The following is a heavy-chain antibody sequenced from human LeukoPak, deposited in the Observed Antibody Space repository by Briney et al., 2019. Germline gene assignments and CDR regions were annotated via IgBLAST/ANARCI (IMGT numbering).Heavy chain of an antibody. CDR3: TRVTYYYDSSGTG. V-gene: IGHV3-49*03. CDR2: IRSKAYGGTT. D-gene: IGHD3-22*01. Sequence: GGSLRLSCAAPGFTFSNAWMSWFRQAPGKGLEWVGFIRSKAYGGTTEYAASVKGRFTISRDDSKSIAYLQMNSLKTEDTAVYYCTRVTYYYDSSGTGGGQGTLVTVSS. CDR1: GFTFSNAW. J-gene: IGHJ4*02.